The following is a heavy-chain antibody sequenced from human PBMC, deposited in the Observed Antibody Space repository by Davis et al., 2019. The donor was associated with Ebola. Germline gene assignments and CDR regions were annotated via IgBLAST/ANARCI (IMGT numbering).Heavy chain of an antibody. CDR1: GYTFTSYG. J-gene: IGHJ4*02. CDR3: ARDRRSGGWYESIDY. D-gene: IGHD6-19*01. CDR2: ITAYNGNT. Sequence: AASVKVSCKASGYTFTSYGISWVRQAPGQGLEWMGWITAYNGNTEYVQKLQGRVTMTTDTSTSTVYMELMSLRSDDTAVYYCARDRRSGGWYESIDYWGQGTLVTVSS. V-gene: IGHV1-18*04.